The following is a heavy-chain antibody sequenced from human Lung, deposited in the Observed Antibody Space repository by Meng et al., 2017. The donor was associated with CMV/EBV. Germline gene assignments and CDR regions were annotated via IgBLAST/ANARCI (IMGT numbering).Heavy chain of an antibody. Sequence: SCAASGFIFSRFWMTWLRQVPGRGPELVAHIKEDGSEKYFVASVKGRCTISRDNAKNSLYLQIHSLRVEDTAVYYCARDPYIKAFDLWCQGTMVTVSS. D-gene: IGHD4-11*01. CDR3: ARDPYIKAFDL. CDR1: GFIFSRFW. J-gene: IGHJ3*01. V-gene: IGHV3-7*01. CDR2: IKEDGSEK.